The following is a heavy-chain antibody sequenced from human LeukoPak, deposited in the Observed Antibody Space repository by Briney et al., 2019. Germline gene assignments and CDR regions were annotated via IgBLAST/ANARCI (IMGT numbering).Heavy chain of an antibody. J-gene: IGHJ2*01. CDR1: GESLSGYY. Sequence: PAETLSLTCAVYGESLSGYYWSWIRQPPGKGLEWIGEITHSGSTNYNPSLKSRVTISVDMSKNPFSLKLTSVTAADTAVYYCARGVQYSSNWYFDLWGRGTLVTVSS. CDR3: ARGVQYSSNWYFDL. V-gene: IGHV4-34*01. CDR2: ITHSGST. D-gene: IGHD6-13*01.